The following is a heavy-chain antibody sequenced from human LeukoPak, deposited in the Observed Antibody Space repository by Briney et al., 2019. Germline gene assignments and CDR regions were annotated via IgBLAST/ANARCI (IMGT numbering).Heavy chain of an antibody. D-gene: IGHD3-16*01. CDR3: AKDLPAQRLSDS. J-gene: IGHJ4*02. CDR1: GFTFSSYG. Sequence: GGSLRLSCAASGFTFSSYGMSWVRQAPGKGLEWVSIFTGGAGSTYYADSVKGRFTISRDNSKNTLYLQMNSLRAEDTAVYYCAKDLPAQRLSDSWGQGTLVTVSS. V-gene: IGHV3-23*01. CDR2: FTGGAGST.